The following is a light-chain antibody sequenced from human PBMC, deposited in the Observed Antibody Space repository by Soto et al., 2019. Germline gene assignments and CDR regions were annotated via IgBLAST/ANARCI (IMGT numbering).Light chain of an antibody. CDR1: SSNIGGNS. J-gene: IGLJ1*01. Sequence: QSVLTQPPSVSPAPGQKVTISCSGSSSNIGGNSVSWYQQLPGTAPKLIIYEASNRPSGVPDRFSGSKSCNTASLTISGLQAADEADYYCSLYTSENTYVFGTGTKV. CDR2: EAS. V-gene: IGLV2-18*01. CDR3: SLYTSENTYV.